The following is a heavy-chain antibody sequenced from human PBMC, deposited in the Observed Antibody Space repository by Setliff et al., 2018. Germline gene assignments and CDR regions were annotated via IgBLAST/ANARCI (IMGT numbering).Heavy chain of an antibody. D-gene: IGHD3-10*01. J-gene: IGHJ3*02. Sequence: KTSETLSLTCTVSGDSISRSTYYWGWIRQSPGKGLDWIGTVDHSGNTFYNPSLKSRVTISVDTSKNQFSLKLSSVTAADTAVYYCARRGYYYGWGDSNAFDIWGQGTMVTVSS. CDR1: GDSISRSTYY. V-gene: IGHV4-39*01. CDR3: ARRGYYYGWGDSNAFDI. CDR2: VDHSGNT.